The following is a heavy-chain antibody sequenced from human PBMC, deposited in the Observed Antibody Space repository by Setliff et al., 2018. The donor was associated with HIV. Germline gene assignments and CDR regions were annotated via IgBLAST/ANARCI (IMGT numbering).Heavy chain of an antibody. CDR3: ARDYWKVPDH. CDR1: GYTFTKHD. CDR2: IIPIFDTG. J-gene: IGHJ4*02. Sequence: SVKVSCKASGYTFTKHDINWVRQAPGQGLEWMGRIIPIFDTGDYAQKFQGRVTISADRSTSTAYMELSSLRSEDTAVYYCARDYWKVPDHWGQGTLVTVSS. V-gene: IGHV1-69*06. D-gene: IGHD1-1*01.